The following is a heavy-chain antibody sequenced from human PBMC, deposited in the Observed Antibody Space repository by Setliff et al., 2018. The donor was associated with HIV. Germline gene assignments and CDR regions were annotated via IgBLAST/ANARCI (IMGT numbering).Heavy chain of an antibody. CDR3: ARGLSFYDPGGFDY. J-gene: IGHJ4*02. CDR1: GGSISSYY. V-gene: IGHV4-4*09. Sequence: PSETLSLTCTVSGGSISSYYWSWIRQPPGKGLEWIGYIYTSGSTNYNPSLKSRVTISVDTSKNQFSLKLSSVTAADTAVYYCARGLSFYDPGGFDYWGQGTLGTVSS. D-gene: IGHD3-22*01. CDR2: IYTSGST.